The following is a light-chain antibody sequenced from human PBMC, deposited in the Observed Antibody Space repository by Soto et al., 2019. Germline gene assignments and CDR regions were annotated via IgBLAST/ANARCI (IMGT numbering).Light chain of an antibody. CDR1: TSDIGGYYY. Sequence: QSALTQPRSVSGSPGQSVTISCTGTTSDIGGYYYVSWYQKHPGKAPNLLIFDVSKRPSGVPDRFSGSKSGNTASLTISGLQAEDEADCYCCSYAGSHTMVFGEGTKLTVL. J-gene: IGLJ3*02. CDR3: CSYAGSHTMV. V-gene: IGLV2-11*01. CDR2: DVS.